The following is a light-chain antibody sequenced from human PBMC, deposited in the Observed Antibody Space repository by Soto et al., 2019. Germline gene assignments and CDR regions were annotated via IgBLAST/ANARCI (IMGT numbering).Light chain of an antibody. CDR1: SSDVGGYNY. CDR2: EVS. CDR3: SSYAGSNRV. V-gene: IGLV2-8*01. Sequence: QSVLTQPASVSGSAGQSVTISCTGTSSDVGGYNYVSWFQQHPGKAPKLMIYEVSKRPSGVPDRFSGSKSGNTASLTVSGLQAEDEADYYCSSYAGSNRVFGTGTKLTVL. J-gene: IGLJ1*01.